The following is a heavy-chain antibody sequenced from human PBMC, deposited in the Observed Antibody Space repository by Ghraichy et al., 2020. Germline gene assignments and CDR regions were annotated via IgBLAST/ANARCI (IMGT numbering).Heavy chain of an antibody. CDR1: AYRFTDYQ. V-gene: IGHV1-2*07. CDR3: AAQLRFLEISSSLHS. Sequence: ASVKVSCKASAYRFTDYQIYWVRQAPGQGLEWLGSINPSGGDTDYSPNYLGRVTMTRDTSISTAYMELSSLRSDDTAVYYCAAQLRFLEISSSLHSWGQGTQVSVS. D-gene: IGHD3-3*01. CDR2: INPSGGDT. J-gene: IGHJ4*02.